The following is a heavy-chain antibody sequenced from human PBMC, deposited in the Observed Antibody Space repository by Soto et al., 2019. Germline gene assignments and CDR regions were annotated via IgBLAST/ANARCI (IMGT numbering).Heavy chain of an antibody. D-gene: IGHD6-19*01. CDR2: IIPILGIA. Sequence: QVQLVQSGAEVKKPGSSVKVSCKASGGTFSSYTISWVRQAPGQGLEWMGRIIPILGIANYAQKFQGRVTITADKSTSTDYMELSSLRSEDTAVYYCARDLGSSGWYAGGAFDIWGQGTMVTVSS. J-gene: IGHJ3*02. V-gene: IGHV1-69*08. CDR3: ARDLGSSGWYAGGAFDI. CDR1: GGTFSSYT.